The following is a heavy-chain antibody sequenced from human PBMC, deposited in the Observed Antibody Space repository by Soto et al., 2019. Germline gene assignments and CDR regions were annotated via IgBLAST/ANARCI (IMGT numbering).Heavy chain of an antibody. Sequence: SDTLSLTCTVSGGSISSYYWSWIRQPPGKGLEWIGYIYYSGSTNYNPSLKSRVTISVDTSKNQFSLKLSSVTAADTAVYYCARTAYSSSWHDWLELSDPSGQGALGTLSS. CDR1: GGSISSYY. CDR2: IYYSGST. V-gene: IGHV4-59*01. CDR3: ARTAYSSSWHDWLELSDP. D-gene: IGHD6-13*01. J-gene: IGHJ5*02.